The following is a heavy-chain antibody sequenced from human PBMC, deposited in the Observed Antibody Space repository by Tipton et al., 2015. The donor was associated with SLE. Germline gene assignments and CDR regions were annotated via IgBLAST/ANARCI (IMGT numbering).Heavy chain of an antibody. D-gene: IGHD3-3*01. V-gene: IGHV4-59*02. CDR3: ARDLSGGHYDL. CDR2: LYYSRNT. CDR1: GGSVNDYY. Sequence: TLSLTCTVSGGSVNDYYWSWIRLPPGKGLEWIGYLYYSRNTNYNPSLKSRVTVSIDTSKNQFSLNLSSVTAADTAVYYCARDLSGGHYDLWGRGTLVTVSS. J-gene: IGHJ2*01.